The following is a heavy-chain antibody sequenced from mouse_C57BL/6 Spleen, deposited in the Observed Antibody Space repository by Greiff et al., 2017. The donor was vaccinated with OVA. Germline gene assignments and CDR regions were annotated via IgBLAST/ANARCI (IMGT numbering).Heavy chain of an antibody. CDR1: GYTFTSYW. CDR3: ARGSRDAMDY. D-gene: IGHD3-3*01. V-gene: IGHV1-55*01. Sequence: QVQLQQPGAELVKPGASVKMSCKASGYTFTSYWLTWVKQRPGQGLEWIGAIYPGSGSTNYNEKFKSTATLTVDTSSSTAYMQLSSLTSEDSAVYYCARGSRDAMDYWGQGTSVTVSS. J-gene: IGHJ4*01. CDR2: IYPGSGST.